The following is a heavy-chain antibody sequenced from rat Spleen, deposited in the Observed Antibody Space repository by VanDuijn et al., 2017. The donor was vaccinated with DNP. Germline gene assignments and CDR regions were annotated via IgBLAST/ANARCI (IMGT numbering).Heavy chain of an antibody. CDR3: AMAED. J-gene: IGHJ2*01. CDR2: ISHDGSST. CDR1: GFTFSDYN. V-gene: IGHV5-7*01. Sequence: EVQLVESGGGLVQPGRSLKLSCAASGFTFSDYNMAWVRQAPQRGLEWIGTISHDGSSTYYRDSVKGRFTISRDNAKSTLYLQMDSLGSEDTATYYCAMAEDWGQGVMVTVSS.